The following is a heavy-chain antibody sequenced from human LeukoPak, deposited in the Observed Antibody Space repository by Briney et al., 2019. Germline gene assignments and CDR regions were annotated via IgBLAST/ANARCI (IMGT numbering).Heavy chain of an antibody. CDR1: GFTFSDYY. CDR3: ARSSSSGGVDSFDI. CDR2: ISGSSYYT. Sequence: GGSLRLSCAASGFTFSDYYMSWIRQAPGKGLEWVSYISGSSYYTKYADSVKGRFTISRDNAKNSLYLQMNSLRAEDTAVYYCARSSSSGGVDSFDIWGQGTMVTVSS. V-gene: IGHV3-11*06. D-gene: IGHD6-6*01. J-gene: IGHJ3*02.